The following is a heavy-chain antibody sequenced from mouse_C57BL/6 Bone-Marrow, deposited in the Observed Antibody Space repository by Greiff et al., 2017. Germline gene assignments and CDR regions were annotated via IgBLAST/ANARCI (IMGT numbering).Heavy chain of an antibody. CDR3: ARLEFDGSSGDWYFDV. V-gene: IGHV1-85*01. CDR2: IYPRDGST. Sequence: QVQLQQSGPELVKPGASVKLSCKASGYTFTSYDINWVKQRPGKGLEWIGWIYPRDGSTKYNEKFKGKATLPVDTSSSTAYMELHSLTSDDSAVYFCARLEFDGSSGDWYFDVWGKGTTVTVSS. J-gene: IGHJ1*03. D-gene: IGHD1-1*01. CDR1: GYTFTSYD.